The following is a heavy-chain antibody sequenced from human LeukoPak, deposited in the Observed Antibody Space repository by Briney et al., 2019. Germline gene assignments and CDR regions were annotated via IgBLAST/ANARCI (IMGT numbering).Heavy chain of an antibody. V-gene: IGHV4-59*12. Sequence: GSLRLSCAASGFTFSDYYMSWIRQPPGKGLEWIGYIYYSGSTNYNPSLKSRVTISVDTSKNQFSLKLSPVTAADTAVYYCARRRLWFGELSTKIYDPWGQGTLVTVSS. CDR3: ARRRLWFGELSTKIYDP. J-gene: IGHJ5*02. D-gene: IGHD3-10*01. CDR1: GFTFSDYY. CDR2: IYYSGST.